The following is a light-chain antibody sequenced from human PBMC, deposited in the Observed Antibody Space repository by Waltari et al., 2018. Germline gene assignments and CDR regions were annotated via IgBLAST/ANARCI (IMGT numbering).Light chain of an antibody. CDR2: NNN. J-gene: IGLJ2*01. Sequence: QSVLTQSPSASGTSGQRVTISCSGSSSNIGRDIVNWYRHLPGTAPKLLIYNNNQRPSGVPDRFSGSKSGTSASLAIRGLQYEDEADYYCAAWDDSLNGVVFGGGTKLSVL. CDR3: AAWDDSLNGVV. CDR1: SSNIGRDI. V-gene: IGLV1-44*01.